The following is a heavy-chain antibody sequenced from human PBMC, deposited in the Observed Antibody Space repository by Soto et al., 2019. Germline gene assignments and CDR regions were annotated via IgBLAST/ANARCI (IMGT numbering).Heavy chain of an antibody. CDR3: ASSAGWYAVHS. J-gene: IGHJ4*02. V-gene: IGHV4-4*02. D-gene: IGHD6-19*01. CDR2: VFHTGTT. Sequence: QVQLQESGPGLVKPSGTLSLTCAVSGDSVSSPYYWCWVRQPPGKGLEWIGEVFHTGTTSYNPSLRSRVTISMDKSINQFSLDLSSVTAADTAVYYCASSAGWYAVHSWGPGTLVLVSS. CDR1: GDSVSSPYY.